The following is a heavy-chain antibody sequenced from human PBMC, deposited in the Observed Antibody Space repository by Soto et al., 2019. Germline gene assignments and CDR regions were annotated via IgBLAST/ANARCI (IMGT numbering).Heavy chain of an antibody. CDR2: INRGGST. CDR1: GGSFSGYY. V-gene: IGHV4-34*01. D-gene: IGHD3-3*01. J-gene: IGHJ4*02. CDR3: ARGQDFWSGYPFDY. Sequence: SETLSLTCAVYGGSFSGYYWTWIRQPPGKGLEWIGEINRGGSTKYNPSLKSRVTISVDTSKNQFSLNLSSVTAADTAVYYCARGQDFWSGYPFDYWGQGTLVTVSS.